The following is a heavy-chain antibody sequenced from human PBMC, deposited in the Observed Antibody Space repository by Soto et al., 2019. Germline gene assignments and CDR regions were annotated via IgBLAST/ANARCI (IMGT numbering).Heavy chain of an antibody. D-gene: IGHD3-16*01. Sequence: QVQLQQWGTGLLKPSETLSLSSAVYGGSFRGYYWTWIRQPPGKGLEWIGEIDHSGCTNYNPSLKSRATISVDTSKNQFSLKLASVTAADTAVYYCARVEYTYNYRGLDYWGQGTLVTVSS. J-gene: IGHJ4*02. V-gene: IGHV4-34*01. CDR2: IDHSGCT. CDR1: GGSFRGYY. CDR3: ARVEYTYNYRGLDY.